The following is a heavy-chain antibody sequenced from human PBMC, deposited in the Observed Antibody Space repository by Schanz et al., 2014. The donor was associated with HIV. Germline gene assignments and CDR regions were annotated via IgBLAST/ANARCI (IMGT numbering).Heavy chain of an antibody. V-gene: IGHV4-34*01. D-gene: IGHD3-10*01. CDR3: ARGGILLPRGVSNWFDP. Sequence: QVQLRQSGAGLLKPSETLSLTCDVYGGSFSGYYWSWVRQSPGKGLEWIGEISHSGSTNYNPSLRSRVSMSVDTSKNKFSVKEKPMTAADTAVYYCARGGILLPRGVSNWFDPWGQGTLVIVSS. J-gene: IGHJ5*02. CDR2: ISHSGST. CDR1: GGSFSGYY.